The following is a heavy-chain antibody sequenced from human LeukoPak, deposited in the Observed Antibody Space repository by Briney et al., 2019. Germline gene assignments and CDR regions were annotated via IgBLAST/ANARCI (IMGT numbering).Heavy chain of an antibody. Sequence: SVKLSCKASGGTFSSYAISWVRQAPGQGLEWMGGIIPIFGTANYAQKFQGRVTITADESTSTAYMELSSLRSEDTAVYYCARGEVNSSGWYGMVDYWGQGTLVTVSS. V-gene: IGHV1-69*13. CDR3: ARGEVNSSGWYGMVDY. CDR1: GGTFSSYA. D-gene: IGHD6-19*01. J-gene: IGHJ4*02. CDR2: IIPIFGTA.